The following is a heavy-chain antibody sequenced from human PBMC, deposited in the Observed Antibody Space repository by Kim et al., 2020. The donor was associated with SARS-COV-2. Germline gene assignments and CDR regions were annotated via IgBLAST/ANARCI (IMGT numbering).Heavy chain of an antibody. V-gene: IGHV3-11*06. Sequence: KGRFTIARDNAKNSLYLQMNSLRAEDTAVYYCARDLANIVATIFYGMDVWGQGTTVTVSS. J-gene: IGHJ6*02. CDR3: ARDLANIVATIFYGMDV. D-gene: IGHD5-12*01.